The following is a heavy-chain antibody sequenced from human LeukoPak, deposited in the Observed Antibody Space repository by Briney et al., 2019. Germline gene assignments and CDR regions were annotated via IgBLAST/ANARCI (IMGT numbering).Heavy chain of an antibody. CDR1: RFTFGNYW. Sequence: PGGFLRLSCAASRFTFGNYWMNWVRQAPGKGLEWVANIKQDGSVKYYLDSVKGRFTISRDNAKNSLYLEMNSLRADDTAIYYCARDSEHFDSGAYYDALDIWGQGTMVTVSS. V-gene: IGHV3-7*01. D-gene: IGHD3-22*01. J-gene: IGHJ3*02. CDR2: IKQDGSVK. CDR3: ARDSEHFDSGAYYDALDI.